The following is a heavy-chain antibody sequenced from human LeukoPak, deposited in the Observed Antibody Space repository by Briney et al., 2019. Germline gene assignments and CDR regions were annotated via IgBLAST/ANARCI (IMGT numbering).Heavy chain of an antibody. V-gene: IGHV4-34*01. CDR2: INHSGST. D-gene: IGHD1-26*01. CDR3: ARAYSGTYRIGDY. CDR1: GGSFSGYY. J-gene: IGHJ4*02. Sequence: PSETLSLTCAVYGGSFSGYYWSWIRQPPGKGLEWIGEINHSGSTNYNPSLKSRVTISVDTSKNQFSLKLSSVTAADTAVYYCARAYSGTYRIGDYWGQGTLVTVSS.